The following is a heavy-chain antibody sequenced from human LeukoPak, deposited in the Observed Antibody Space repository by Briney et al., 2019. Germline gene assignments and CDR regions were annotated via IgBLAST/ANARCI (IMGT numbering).Heavy chain of an antibody. CDR1: GGSISSSSYY. J-gene: IGHJ4*02. CDR3: ARQSKRCRSGGSCYIY. V-gene: IGHV4-39*01. D-gene: IGHD2-15*01. CDR2: IYYSGST. Sequence: SETLSLTCTVSGGSISSSSYYWGWIRQPPGKGLEWIGSIYYSGSTYYNPSLKSRVTISVDTSKNQFSLKLSSVTAADTAVYYCARQSKRCRSGGSCYIYWGQGTLVTVSS.